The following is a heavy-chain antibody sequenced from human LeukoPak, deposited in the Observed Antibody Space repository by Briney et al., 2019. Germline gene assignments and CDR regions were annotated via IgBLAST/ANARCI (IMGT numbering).Heavy chain of an antibody. V-gene: IGHV3-30-3*01. CDR3: ARESALHGWTSAHLVY. J-gene: IGHJ4*02. CDR2: ISNDGNTK. Sequence: GGSLRLSCAASGFTFNNFAIHWARQAPGKGLEWVADISNDGNTKHYADSVKGRFTVSRDNSKNTLYLQLNGLRRDDAALYFCARESALHGWTSAHLVYWGQGTLVTVSS. CDR1: GFTFNNFA. D-gene: IGHD6-19*01.